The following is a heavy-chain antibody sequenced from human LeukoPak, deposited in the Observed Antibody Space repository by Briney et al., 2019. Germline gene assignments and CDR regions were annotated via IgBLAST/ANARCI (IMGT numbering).Heavy chain of an antibody. CDR2: IIPIFGTA. D-gene: IGHD2-21*02. J-gene: IGHJ4*02. CDR1: GGTFSSYA. Sequence: GASVKVSCKASGGTFSSYAISWVRQAPGQGLEWMGGIIPIFGTANYAQKFQGRVTITADESTSTAYMELSSLRSEDTAVYYCARGTAYCGGDCYSRHFDYWGQGTLVTVSS. V-gene: IGHV1-69*13. CDR3: ARGTAYCGGDCYSRHFDY.